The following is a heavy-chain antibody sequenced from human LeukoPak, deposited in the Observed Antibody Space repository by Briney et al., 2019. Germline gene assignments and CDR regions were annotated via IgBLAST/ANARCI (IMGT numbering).Heavy chain of an antibody. J-gene: IGHJ4*02. V-gene: IGHV3-23*01. Sequence: PGGSLRLSCAASGFTFSRNAMARVRQAPGKGLEWVSGIGGDGNTHYADSVRGRFTISRDISKNTVSLQMSSLRAEDTAVYYCAKDILRWSFDSWGQGILVTVSS. CDR1: GFTFSRNA. D-gene: IGHD2-21*01. CDR2: IGGDGNT. CDR3: AKDILRWSFDS.